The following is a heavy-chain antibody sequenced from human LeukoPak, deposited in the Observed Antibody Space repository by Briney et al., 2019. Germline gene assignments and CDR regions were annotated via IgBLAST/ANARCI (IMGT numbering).Heavy chain of an antibody. CDR3: AGVAYYYGSGRFGY. Sequence: SQTLSLTCTVSGGSISSGGYYWSWIRQHPGKGLEWIGYIYYSDSTTYNPSLKSRVTISVDTSKNQFSLRLISVTAADTAVYYCAGVAYYYGSGRFGYWGQGTLVTVSS. V-gene: IGHV4-61*08. J-gene: IGHJ4*02. CDR2: IYYSDST. CDR1: GGSISSGGYY. D-gene: IGHD3-10*01.